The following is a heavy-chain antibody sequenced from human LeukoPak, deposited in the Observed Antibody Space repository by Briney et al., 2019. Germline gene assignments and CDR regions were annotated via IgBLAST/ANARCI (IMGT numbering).Heavy chain of an antibody. V-gene: IGHV3-9*03. CDR3: AKGGGGTNYYYMDV. CDR2: ISWNSGSI. Sequence: PGRSLRLSSAAAGFTFYNYAMHWVRRAPGKGVEGGAGISWNSGSIGYADSVKGRFTISRDNAKNSLYLQMNSLRAEDMALYYCAKGGGGTNYYYMDVWGKGTTVTVSS. J-gene: IGHJ6*03. D-gene: IGHD1-1*01. CDR1: GFTFYNYA.